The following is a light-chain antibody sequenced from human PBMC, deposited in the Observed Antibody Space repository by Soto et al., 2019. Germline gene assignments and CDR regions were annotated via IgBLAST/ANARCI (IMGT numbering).Light chain of an antibody. Sequence: DIQMTQSPSSLSASVGDRVTLTCRASQSIDIYLNWYQQKPGKAPELLIYTASNLRKGVPSRFSGSGSGTDFTLTISSLEPEDFAVYYCQQRSNWPLTFGQVTRLEI. CDR3: QQRSNWPLT. V-gene: IGKV1-39*01. CDR2: TAS. CDR1: QSIDIY. J-gene: IGKJ5*01.